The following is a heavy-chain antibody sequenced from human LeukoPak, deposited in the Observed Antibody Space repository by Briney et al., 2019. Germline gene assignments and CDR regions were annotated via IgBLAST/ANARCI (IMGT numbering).Heavy chain of an antibody. CDR1: GFTFSSYR. Sequence: GGSLRLSCAASGFTFSSYRMNWVRQAPGKGLEWVSSISSSSSYIYYADSVKGRFTISRDNAKNSLYLQMNSLRAEDTAVYYCASETTRYDSSGYSYWGQGTLVTVSS. J-gene: IGHJ4*02. CDR2: ISSSSSYI. V-gene: IGHV3-21*01. D-gene: IGHD3-22*01. CDR3: ASETTRYDSSGYSY.